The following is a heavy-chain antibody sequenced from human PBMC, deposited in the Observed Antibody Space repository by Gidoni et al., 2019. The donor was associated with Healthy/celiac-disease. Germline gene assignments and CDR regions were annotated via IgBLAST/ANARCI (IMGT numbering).Heavy chain of an antibody. Sequence: QVQLQESGPGLVKPSETLSLTCTVSGGSISSYYWSWIRQPPGKGLEWIGYIYYSGSTNYNPSLKSRVTISVDTSKNQFSLKLSSVTAADTAVYYCARGGADYYVYWGQGTLVTVSS. CDR1: GGSISSYY. CDR3: ARGGADYYVY. V-gene: IGHV4-59*01. D-gene: IGHD1-26*01. J-gene: IGHJ4*02. CDR2: IYYSGST.